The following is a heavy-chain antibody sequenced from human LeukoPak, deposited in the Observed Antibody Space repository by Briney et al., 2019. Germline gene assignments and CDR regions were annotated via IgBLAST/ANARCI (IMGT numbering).Heavy chain of an antibody. CDR2: IWYDGSNK. D-gene: IGHD2-15*01. Sequence: PGGSLRLSCAAPGFTFSSYGMHWVRQAPGKGLEWVAVIWYDGSNKYYADSVKGRFTISRDNSKNTLYLQMNSLRAEDTAVYYCARGINSYYYYGMDVWGQGTTVTVSS. CDR1: GFTFSSYG. V-gene: IGHV3-33*01. J-gene: IGHJ6*02. CDR3: ARGINSYYYYGMDV.